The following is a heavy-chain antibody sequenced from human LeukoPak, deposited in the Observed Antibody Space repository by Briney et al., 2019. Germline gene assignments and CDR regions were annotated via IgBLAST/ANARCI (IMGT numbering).Heavy chain of an antibody. CDR1: GYTFTYRY. CDR3: ASYYDRSGYYSDGPLDI. V-gene: IGHV1-45*02. J-gene: IGHJ3*02. D-gene: IGHD3-22*01. CDR2: ITPFNGNT. Sequence: ASVKVSCKASGYTFTYRYLHWVRQAPGQALEWMGWITPFNGNTNYAQKFQDRVTITRDRSMSTVYMELSSLRSEDTAMYYCASYYDRSGYYSDGPLDIWGRGTMVTVSS.